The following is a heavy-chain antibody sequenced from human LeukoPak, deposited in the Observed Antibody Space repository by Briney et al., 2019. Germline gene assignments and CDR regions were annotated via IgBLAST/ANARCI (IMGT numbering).Heavy chain of an antibody. Sequence: GASVKVSCKASGYTFTGYYMHWVRQAPGQGLEWMGWINPNIGGTNYAQKFQGRVTMTRDTSISTAYMELSRLRSDDTAVYYCARDTLRYFDWLEMFSYYYYGMDVWGQGTTVTVSS. D-gene: IGHD3-9*01. V-gene: IGHV1-2*02. CDR2: INPNIGGT. CDR1: GYTFTGYY. CDR3: ARDTLRYFDWLEMFSYYYYGMDV. J-gene: IGHJ6*02.